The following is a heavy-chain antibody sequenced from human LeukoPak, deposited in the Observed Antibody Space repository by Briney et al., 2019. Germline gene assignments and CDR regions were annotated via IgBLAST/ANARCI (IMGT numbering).Heavy chain of an antibody. CDR1: GGSISSYY. Sequence: SETLSLTCTVSGGSISSYYWSWIRQPPGKGLEWIGYIYYSGSTNYNPSLKSRVTISVDTSKNQFSLKLSSVTAADTAVYYCARRSRMDVWGQGTTVTVPS. CDR3: ARRSRMDV. D-gene: IGHD6-13*01. V-gene: IGHV4-59*08. CDR2: IYYSGST. J-gene: IGHJ6*02.